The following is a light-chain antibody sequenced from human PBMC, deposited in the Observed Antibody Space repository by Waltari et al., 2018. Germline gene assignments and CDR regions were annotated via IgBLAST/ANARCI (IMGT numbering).Light chain of an antibody. CDR2: SAS. V-gene: IGKV1-9*01. CDR3: QQYNKWPPWT. Sequence: DIQLTQSPSFLSASVRDRVTITCRASQGISNYLAWYQQKPGKAPKLLIYSASTLQSGVPSRFSGSGSGTEFSLTISSLQPEDFATYYCQQYNKWPPWTFGQGTKVEIK. J-gene: IGKJ1*01. CDR1: QGISNY.